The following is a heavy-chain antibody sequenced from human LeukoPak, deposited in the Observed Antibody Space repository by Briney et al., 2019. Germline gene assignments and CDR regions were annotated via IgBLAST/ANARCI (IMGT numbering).Heavy chain of an antibody. Sequence: ASVTVSCKASGYTFTSYDIYWVRQATGQGLEWMGWMNPNSGNTGYAQKFQGRVTMTRNTSISTAYMELSSLRSEDTAVYYCARSDYSNSYYYYYMDVWGKGTTVTVSS. D-gene: IGHD4-11*01. V-gene: IGHV1-8*01. CDR1: GYTFTSYD. CDR3: ARSDYSNSYYYYYMDV. J-gene: IGHJ6*03. CDR2: MNPNSGNT.